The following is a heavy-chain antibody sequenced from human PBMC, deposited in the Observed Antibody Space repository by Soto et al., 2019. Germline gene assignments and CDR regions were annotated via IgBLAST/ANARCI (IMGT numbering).Heavy chain of an antibody. CDR1: GFTFSSYW. V-gene: IGHV3-7*01. J-gene: IGHJ3*02. D-gene: IGHD3-16*02. Sequence: EVQLVESGGGLVQPGGSLRLSCAASGFTFSSYWMSWVRQAPGKGLEWVANIKQDGSEKYYVDSVKGRFTISRDNAKNSLYLQMNSLRAEDTAVYYCARGFNDYIWGSYRQIDAFDIWGQGTMVTVSS. CDR3: ARGFNDYIWGSYRQIDAFDI. CDR2: IKQDGSEK.